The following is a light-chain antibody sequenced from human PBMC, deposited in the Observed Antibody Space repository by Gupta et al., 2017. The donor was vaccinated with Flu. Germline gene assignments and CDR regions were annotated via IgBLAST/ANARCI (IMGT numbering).Light chain of an antibody. CDR1: SGHSSYS. CDR2: LRSDGSY. Sequence: SGHSSYSIAWHQQQPEKGPRYLMNLRSDGSYSKGDGIPDRFSGSSSGSERYLTISSLQSEDEADYYCQTWGTGIVFGGGTKLTVV. J-gene: IGLJ3*02. V-gene: IGLV4-69*01. CDR3: QTWGTGIV.